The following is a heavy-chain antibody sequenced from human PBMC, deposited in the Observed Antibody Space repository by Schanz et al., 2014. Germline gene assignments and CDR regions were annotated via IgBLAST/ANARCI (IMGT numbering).Heavy chain of an antibody. CDR1: GYDFHIYA. V-gene: IGHV1-18*01. Sequence: QVQLLQSGAEVKKPGASMKVSCKASGYDFHIYAYSWVRQAPGQGPEWIGWISGYTGDTKYAQKFQHRVNMTTDRTTSTVYMELRSLRFDDTAVYFCARDNGRIPAANSFDYWGQGTLVTVSS. CDR2: ISGYTGDT. D-gene: IGHD1-26*01. CDR3: ARDNGRIPAANSFDY. J-gene: IGHJ4*02.